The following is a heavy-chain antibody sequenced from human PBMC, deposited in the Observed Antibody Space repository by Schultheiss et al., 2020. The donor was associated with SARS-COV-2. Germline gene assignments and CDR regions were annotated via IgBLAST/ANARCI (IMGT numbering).Heavy chain of an antibody. CDR1: GGSISSGDYY. J-gene: IGHJ4*02. CDR3: AREGQVVGATVPY. Sequence: LRLSCTVSGGSISSGDYYWSWIRQPPGKGLEWIGYIYYSGSTYYNPSLKSRVTISVDTSKNQFSLKLSSVTAADTAVYYCAREGQVVGATVPYWGQGTLVTVSS. CDR2: IYYSGST. V-gene: IGHV4-30-4*01. D-gene: IGHD1-26*01.